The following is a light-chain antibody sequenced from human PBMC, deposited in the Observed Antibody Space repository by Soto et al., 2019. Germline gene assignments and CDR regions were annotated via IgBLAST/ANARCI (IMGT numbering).Light chain of an antibody. V-gene: IGKV3-15*01. CDR1: QSVSSS. J-gene: IGKJ1*01. CDR3: QQYNNWWT. CDR2: GAS. Sequence: EIVLTQSPGTLSLSPGERATLSCRASQSVSSSLAWYQQKPGQAPRLLIYGASTRATGIPARFSGSGSETEFTLTISSLQSEDFAVYYCQQYNNWWTFGQGTKVEIK.